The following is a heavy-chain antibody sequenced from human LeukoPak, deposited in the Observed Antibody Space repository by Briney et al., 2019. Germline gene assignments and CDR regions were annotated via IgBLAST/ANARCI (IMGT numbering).Heavy chain of an antibody. CDR1: GFTFSTYA. Sequence: QPGGSLRLSCAASGFTFSTYAMHWVRQAPGKGLEWVAVIWYDGSNKYYADSVKGRFTISRDNSKNTLFLQMNSLRAEDTAVYYCARDQAATTNPSWFDPWGQGTLVTVSS. D-gene: IGHD5-12*01. J-gene: IGHJ5*02. CDR2: IWYDGSNK. CDR3: ARDQAATTNPSWFDP. V-gene: IGHV3-33*01.